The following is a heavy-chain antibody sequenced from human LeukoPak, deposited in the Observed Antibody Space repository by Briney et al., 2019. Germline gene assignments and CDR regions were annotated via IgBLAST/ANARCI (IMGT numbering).Heavy chain of an antibody. Sequence: GASVKVSCKASGYTFTSYDINWVRQATGQGLEWMGWMNPNSGNTGYAQKFQGRVTITRNTSISTAYMELSSLRSEDTAVYYCARVSSIAARPSFGYWGQGILVTVAS. CDR2: MNPNSGNT. CDR1: GYTFTSYD. J-gene: IGHJ4*02. CDR3: ARVSSIAARPSFGY. D-gene: IGHD6-6*01. V-gene: IGHV1-8*03.